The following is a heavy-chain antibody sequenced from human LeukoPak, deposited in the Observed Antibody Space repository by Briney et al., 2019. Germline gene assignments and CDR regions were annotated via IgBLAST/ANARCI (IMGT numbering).Heavy chain of an antibody. V-gene: IGHV3-23*01. CDR1: GFTFSCYA. Sequence: GGSLRLSCAASGFTFSCYAMSWVRQAPGKGLEWVSAISGSGGSTYYADSVKGRFTISRDNSKNTLYLQMNSLRAEDTAVYYCAKIDGYSYGPDAFDIWGQGTMVTVSS. J-gene: IGHJ3*02. D-gene: IGHD5-18*01. CDR3: AKIDGYSYGPDAFDI. CDR2: ISGSGGST.